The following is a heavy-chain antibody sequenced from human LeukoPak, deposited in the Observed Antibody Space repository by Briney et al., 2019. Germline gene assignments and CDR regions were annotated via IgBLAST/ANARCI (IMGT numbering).Heavy chain of an antibody. D-gene: IGHD2-15*01. Sequence: PSETLSLTCTVSGGSISSSSYYWGWIRQPQGKGLEWIGSIYYSGSTYYNPSHKSRVTISVDTSKNQFSLKLSSVTAADTAVYYCARDVLPPSVGLNWFDPWGQGTLVTVSS. CDR2: IYYSGST. CDR1: GGSISSSSYY. J-gene: IGHJ5*02. V-gene: IGHV4-39*07. CDR3: ARDVLPPSVGLNWFDP.